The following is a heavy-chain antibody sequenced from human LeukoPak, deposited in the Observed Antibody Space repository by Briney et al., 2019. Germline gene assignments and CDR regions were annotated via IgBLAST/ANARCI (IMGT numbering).Heavy chain of an antibody. CDR1: GYSFTSYA. J-gene: IGHJ5*02. V-gene: IGHV1-3*01. D-gene: IGHD3-10*01. Sequence: ASVKVSCKASGYSFTSYAIHWVRQAPGQRLEWVGRINAGNGATEYSENFQGRVIITRDTSATIVYMELSSLRSEDTAVYHRGGNFQRSGGWLTPWGKGPRVTVSS. CDR2: INAGNGAT. CDR3: GGNFQRSGGWLTP.